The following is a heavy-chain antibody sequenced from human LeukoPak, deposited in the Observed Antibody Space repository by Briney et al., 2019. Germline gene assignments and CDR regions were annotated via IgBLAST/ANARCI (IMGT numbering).Heavy chain of an antibody. Sequence: SETLSLTCTVSGGSISSSSYYWGWIRQPPGKGLEWIGYIYYSGSTNYTPSLKSRVTISVDTSKNQFSLKVTSVTAAGTAVYYCVAEVEAADSPLGHLNFDSWGQGILASVSS. D-gene: IGHD7-27*01. V-gene: IGHV4-61*05. J-gene: IGHJ4*02. CDR1: GGSISSSSYY. CDR2: IYYSGST. CDR3: VAEVEAADSPLGHLNFDS.